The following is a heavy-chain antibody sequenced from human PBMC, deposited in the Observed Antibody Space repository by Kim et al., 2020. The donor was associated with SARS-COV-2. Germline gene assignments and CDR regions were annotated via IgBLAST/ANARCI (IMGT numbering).Heavy chain of an antibody. J-gene: IGHJ4*02. D-gene: IGHD6-19*01. Sequence: GKGRFNISRDNSKNTLFLQMSSLRAEDTAIYDCAKDDERGIAVAGPPPFDYWGQGTLVTVSS. CDR3: AKDDERGIAVAGPPPFDY. V-gene: IGHV3-23*01.